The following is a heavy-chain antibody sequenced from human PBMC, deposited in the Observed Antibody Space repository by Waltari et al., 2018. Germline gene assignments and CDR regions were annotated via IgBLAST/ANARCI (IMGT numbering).Heavy chain of an antibody. Sequence: QVQLQQWGAGLLKPSETLSLTCAVDGGSFSGYFWSWIRQPPGKGLEWIGEINHSGSTNYNPSLKSRVTISVDTSHRQFSLKLSSVTAADTAVDYCAGSYSNYINRIFSATWPWGQGTLVTVST. CDR1: GGSFSGYF. D-gene: IGHD4-4*01. CDR3: AGSYSNYINRIFSATWP. CDR2: INHSGST. V-gene: IGHV4-34*02. J-gene: IGHJ4*02.